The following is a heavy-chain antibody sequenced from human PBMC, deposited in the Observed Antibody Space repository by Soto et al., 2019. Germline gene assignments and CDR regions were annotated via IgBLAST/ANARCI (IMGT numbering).Heavy chain of an antibody. CDR2: NNVYNGDT. CDR1: GYTFTSHG. J-gene: IGHJ4*02. V-gene: IGHV1-18*04. Sequence: QVQLVQSGAEVKKPGASMKVSCKASGYTFTSHGISWVRQAPGQELEWMGWNNVYNGDTNYARKFQGRVSMTADSSTHTAYLALRSLRSDDTAVYYCARDALGVPLLATIHFDQWGQVTLV. CDR3: ARDALGVPLLATIHFDQ. D-gene: IGHD5-12*01.